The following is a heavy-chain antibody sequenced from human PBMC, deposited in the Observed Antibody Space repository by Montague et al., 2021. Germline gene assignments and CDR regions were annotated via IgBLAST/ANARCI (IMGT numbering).Heavy chain of an antibody. D-gene: IGHD3-10*01. CDR1: SGSIFHAH. CDR2: MFYGGAT. V-gene: IGHV4-59*08. J-gene: IGHJ5*02. CDR3: AKQDYFVSGTSYKGFDP. Sequence: SETRSLTCTVSSGSIFHAHWSWVRQPPGKGLEWLGSMFYGGATSXNPSLKSRVTMSIDTSTNQFSLKLSFVTAADTAVYYCAKQDYFVSGTSYKGFDPWGQGILVTVSS.